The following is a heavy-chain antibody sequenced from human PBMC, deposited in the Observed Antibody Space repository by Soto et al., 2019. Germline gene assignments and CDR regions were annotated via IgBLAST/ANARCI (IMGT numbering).Heavy chain of an antibody. CDR2: ISAYNGNT. V-gene: IGHV1-18*01. J-gene: IGHJ6*02. CDR1: GYTFTSYG. Sequence: VASVKVSCKASGYTFTSYGISWVRQAPGQGLEWMGWISAYNGNTNYAQKLQGRVTMTTDTSTSTAYMELRSLRSDDTAVYYCARDSGYYDILTGYYIDYYYYGMDVWGQGTTVTVSS. CDR3: ARDSGYYDILTGYYIDYYYYGMDV. D-gene: IGHD3-9*01.